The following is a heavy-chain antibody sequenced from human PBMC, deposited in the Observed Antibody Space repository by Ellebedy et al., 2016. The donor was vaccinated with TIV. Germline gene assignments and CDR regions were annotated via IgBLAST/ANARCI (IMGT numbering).Heavy chain of an antibody. CDR3: AREGGYCSGGSCYRLLVY. CDR2: IYYSGST. Sequence: MPSETLSLTCTVSGGSISSGDYYWSWIRQTPGKGLAWIGYIYYSGSTYYNPSLKSRVTISVDTSKNQFSLKLSSVTAADTAVYYCAREGGYCSGGSCYRLLVYWGQGTLVTVSS. D-gene: IGHD2-15*01. J-gene: IGHJ4*02. CDR1: GGSISSGDYY. V-gene: IGHV4-30-4*01.